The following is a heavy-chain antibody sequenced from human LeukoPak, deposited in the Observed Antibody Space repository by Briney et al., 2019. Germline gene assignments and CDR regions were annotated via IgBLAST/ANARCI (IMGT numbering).Heavy chain of an antibody. CDR3: ARERWHCRVNCYSVYYYALDV. V-gene: IGHV1-3*01. D-gene: IGHD2-15*01. J-gene: IGHJ6*02. Sequence: ASVKVSCKVSGYTLTELSMHWVRQAPGQRLEWLGWINPGNGDTKYSQNFQGRVTVTSDTSAATAYVELNSLTSEDTAVYYCARERWHCRVNCYSVYYYALDVWGQGTTVTVSS. CDR2: INPGNGDT. CDR1: GYTLTELS.